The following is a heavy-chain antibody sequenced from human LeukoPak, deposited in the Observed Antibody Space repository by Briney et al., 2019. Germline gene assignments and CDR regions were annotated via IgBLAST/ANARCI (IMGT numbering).Heavy chain of an antibody. CDR2: ISAYSGNT. D-gene: IGHD5-18*01. CDR1: GYTFNIYG. V-gene: IGHV1-18*01. Sequence: ASVKVSCKASGYTFNIYGIGWVRQAPGQGLEWMGWISAYSGNTNYAQELQGRVTMTTDTSTSTAYMELRSLRSDDTAVYYCARGGYSYGYMGYFDYWGQGTLVTVSS. J-gene: IGHJ4*02. CDR3: ARGGYSYGYMGYFDY.